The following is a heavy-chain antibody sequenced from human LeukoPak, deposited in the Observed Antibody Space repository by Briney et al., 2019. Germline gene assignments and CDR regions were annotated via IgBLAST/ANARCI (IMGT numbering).Heavy chain of an antibody. CDR3: ARGYGGYSF. CDR1: GGSFSGYY. D-gene: IGHD5-18*01. V-gene: IGHV4-34*01. Sequence: SETLSLTCAVYGGSFSGYYRSWIRQPPGKGLEWIGEINHSGSTNYNPSLKSRVTISVDTSKNQFSLKLSSVTAADTAVYYCARGYGGYSFWGQGILVTVSS. CDR2: INHSGST. J-gene: IGHJ4*02.